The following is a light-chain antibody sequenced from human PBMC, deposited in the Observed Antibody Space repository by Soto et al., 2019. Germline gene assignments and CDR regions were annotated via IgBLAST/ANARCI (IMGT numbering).Light chain of an antibody. J-gene: IGKJ5*01. CDR1: QTISTTY. Sequence: EIVLTQSPGTLSLSPGERATFSCRASQTISTTYLAWYRQKPGQAPKLLMYAASSRANGIPDRFSGSGSGTDFTLTISRLEPDDFAVYYCQQSSSPPITFGQGTRLDI. V-gene: IGKV3-20*01. CDR2: AAS. CDR3: QQSSSPPIT.